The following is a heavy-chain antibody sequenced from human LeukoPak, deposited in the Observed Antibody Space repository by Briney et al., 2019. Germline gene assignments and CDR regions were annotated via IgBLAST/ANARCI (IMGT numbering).Heavy chain of an antibody. CDR1: GFTFSRYG. J-gene: IGHJ4*02. CDR3: AKDQQVGAAAYYLDS. CDR2: IANDGKDK. D-gene: IGHD2-2*01. V-gene: IGHV3-30*18. Sequence: GSLRLSCAASGFTFSRYGLHWVRQAPGKGLEWVTVIANDGKDKKYADSVKGRFTISRDNSKSTLYLQMNSLRAEDTGVYYCAKDQQVGAAAYYLDSWGQGTLVTVSS.